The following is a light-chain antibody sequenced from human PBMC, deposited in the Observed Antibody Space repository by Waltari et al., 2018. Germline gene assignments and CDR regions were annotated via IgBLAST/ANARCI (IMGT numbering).Light chain of an antibody. CDR1: SSDIGGYNY. V-gene: IGLV2-14*01. CDR2: DVS. J-gene: IGLJ3*02. CDR3: SSYTGSSTWV. Sequence: QSALTQPASVSGSPGQSITISCTGTSSDIGGYNYVSWYQQHVGKAPKLMIYDVSKRPSGVVYRVSGSKSVNTASLTISGLQAEDEADYYCSSYTGSSTWVFGGGTKLTVL.